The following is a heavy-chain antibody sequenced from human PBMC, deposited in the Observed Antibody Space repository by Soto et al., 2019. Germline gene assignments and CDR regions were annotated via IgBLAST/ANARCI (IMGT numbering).Heavy chain of an antibody. D-gene: IGHD3-10*01. CDR3: VRVRGGGTYPFDY. V-gene: IGHV3-72*01. Sequence: EVQLVESGGGLVQPGGSLRLSCAASGFTFSDHYMDWVRQAPGKGLEWVGRTRNKANSYTTEYAASVKGRFTISRDDSKNSLYLQMNSLKTDDTAVYYCVRVRGGGTYPFDYWGQGTLVTVSS. J-gene: IGHJ4*02. CDR2: TRNKANSYTT. CDR1: GFTFSDHY.